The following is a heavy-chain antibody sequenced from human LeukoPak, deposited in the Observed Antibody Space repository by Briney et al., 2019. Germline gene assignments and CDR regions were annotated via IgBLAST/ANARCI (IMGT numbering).Heavy chain of an antibody. CDR1: GFTFSSYA. J-gene: IGHJ4*02. CDR3: AKDRYSSSWYGSFDY. CDR2: ISGSGGST. D-gene: IGHD6-13*01. V-gene: IGHV3-23*01. Sequence: GVSLRLSCAASGFTFSSYAMSWVRQAPGKGREGVSAISGSGGSTYYADSAKGRFTISRDNSKNTLYLQMNSLRAEDTAVYYCAKDRYSSSWYGSFDYWGQGTLVTVSS.